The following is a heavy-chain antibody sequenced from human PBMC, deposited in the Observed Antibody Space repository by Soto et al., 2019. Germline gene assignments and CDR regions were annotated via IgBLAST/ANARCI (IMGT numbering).Heavy chain of an antibody. CDR2: ISSSSSYT. CDR1: GFTFSDYY. V-gene: IGHV3-11*06. D-gene: IGHD3-3*01. Sequence: GGSLRLSCAASGFTFSDYYMSWIRQAPGKGLEWVSYISSSSSYTNYADSVKGRFTISRDNAKNSLYLQMNSLRAEDTAVYYCARGNDPPYYDFWSGYHNSPHFDYWGQGTLVTVSS. CDR3: ARGNDPPYYDFWSGYHNSPHFDY. J-gene: IGHJ4*02.